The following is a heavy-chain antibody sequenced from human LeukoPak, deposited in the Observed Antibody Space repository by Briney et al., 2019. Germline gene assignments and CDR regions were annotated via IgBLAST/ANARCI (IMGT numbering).Heavy chain of an antibody. CDR1: GFTFSTYG. D-gene: IGHD1-26*01. J-gene: IGHJ4*02. Sequence: GRSLRLSCAASGFTFSTYGMHWVRQAPGKGLEWVAVISYDGSNKYYADSVKGRFTISRDNSKNTLYLQMNSLRAEDTAVYFCAKGGKWDVTPFDYWGQGTLATVSS. CDR3: AKGGKWDVTPFDY. CDR2: ISYDGSNK. V-gene: IGHV3-30*18.